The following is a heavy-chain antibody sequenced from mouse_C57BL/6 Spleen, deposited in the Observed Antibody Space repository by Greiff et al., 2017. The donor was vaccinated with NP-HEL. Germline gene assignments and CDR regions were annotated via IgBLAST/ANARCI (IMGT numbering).Heavy chain of an antibody. J-gene: IGHJ2*01. CDR2: INYDGSST. V-gene: IGHV5-16*01. CDR1: GFTFSDYY. Sequence: EVHLVESEGGLVQPGSSMKLSCTASGFTFSDYYMAWVRQVPEKGLEWVANINYDGSSTYYLDSLKSRFILSRDNAKNILYLQMSSLKSEDTATYYFARVSYSNYGGDYFDYWGQGTTLTVSS. CDR3: ARVSYSNYGGDYFDY. D-gene: IGHD2-5*01.